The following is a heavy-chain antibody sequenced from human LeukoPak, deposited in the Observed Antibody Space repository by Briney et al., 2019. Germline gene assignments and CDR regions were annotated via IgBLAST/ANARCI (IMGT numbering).Heavy chain of an antibody. Sequence: SETLSLTFSVSGGSNSAYYWSWIRQPPGKRLEWIGSISYIGSSNYNPSLKSRVAISVATSKNQFSLKLSSVTAADTAVFYCARERRDYYSSGSFPDYWGQGTLVTVSS. V-gene: IGHV4-59*01. CDR2: ISYIGSS. CDR3: ARERRDYYSSGSFPDY. CDR1: GGSNSAYY. D-gene: IGHD3-10*01. J-gene: IGHJ4*02.